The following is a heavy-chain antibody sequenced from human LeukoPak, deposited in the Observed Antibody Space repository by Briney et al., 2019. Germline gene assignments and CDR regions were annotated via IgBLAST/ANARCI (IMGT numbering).Heavy chain of an antibody. CDR2: IYPGDSDT. D-gene: IGHD6-13*01. CDR3: ARHEYSSSGKWVHGQH. J-gene: IGHJ1*01. Sequence: GESLKISCKGSGYSFTSYWIGWVRQMPGKGLEWMGIIYPGDSDTRYSPSFQGQVTISADKSISTAYLQWSSLKASDTAMYYCARHEYSSSGKWVHGQHWGQGTLVTVSS. V-gene: IGHV5-51*01. CDR1: GYSFTSYW.